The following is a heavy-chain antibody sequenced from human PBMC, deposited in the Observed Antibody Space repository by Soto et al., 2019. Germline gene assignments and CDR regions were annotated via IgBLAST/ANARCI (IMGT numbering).Heavy chain of an antibody. CDR3: TTRDGYDGDY. Sequence: SVSNAWMNWVRQAPGKGLDWVGRIKSKTDGGTTDYAAPVKGRFTISRDDSKNTLYLQMNSLKTEDTAVYYCTTRDGYDGDYWGQGTLVTVSS. J-gene: IGHJ4*02. V-gene: IGHV3-15*07. CDR1: SVSNAW. CDR2: IKSKTDGGTT. D-gene: IGHD5-12*01.